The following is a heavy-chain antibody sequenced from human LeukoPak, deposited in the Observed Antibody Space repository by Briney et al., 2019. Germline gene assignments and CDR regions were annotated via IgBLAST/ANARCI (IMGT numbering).Heavy chain of an antibody. D-gene: IGHD2-2*03. CDR3: ARVDIVVVPAATYWYFDL. CDR1: GGSISSYY. V-gene: IGHV4-4*07. J-gene: IGHJ2*01. Sequence: SETLSLTCTVSGGSISSYYWSWIRQPAGKGLEWIGRIYTSGSTNYNPSLKSRVTMSVDTSKNQFSLKLSSVTAADTAVYYCARVDIVVVPAATYWYFDLWGRGTLVTVSS. CDR2: IYTSGST.